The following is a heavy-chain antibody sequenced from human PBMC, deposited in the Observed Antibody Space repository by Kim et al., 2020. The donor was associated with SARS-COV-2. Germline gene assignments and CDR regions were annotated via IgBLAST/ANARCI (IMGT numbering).Heavy chain of an antibody. J-gene: IGHJ5*02. D-gene: IGHD6-19*01. CDR1: GYTFTSYA. CDR2: INAGNGNT. CDR3: ASPKTLEGYSSGGLYH. V-gene: IGHV1-3*01. Sequence: ASVKVSCKASGYTFTSYAMHWVRQAPGQRLEWMGWINAGNGNTKYSQKFQGRVTITRDTSASTAYMELSSLRSEDTAVYYWASPKTLEGYSSGGLYHWGQGTLVTVSA.